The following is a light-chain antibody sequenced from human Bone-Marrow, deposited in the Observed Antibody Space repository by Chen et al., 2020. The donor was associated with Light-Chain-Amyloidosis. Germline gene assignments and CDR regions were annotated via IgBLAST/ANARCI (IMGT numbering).Light chain of an antibody. CDR1: DSNIGAGYD. Sequence: QSVLTQPPSVSGAPGQRVSISCTGTDSNIGAGYDVHWYQQLPGRAPNLLMQGNNKRPSGVPDRFSASKSGTSASLAITGLQSDDAADYYCQSYDSSLSGSVFGTGTKVTVL. J-gene: IGLJ1*01. V-gene: IGLV1-40*01. CDR2: GNN. CDR3: QSYDSSLSGSV.